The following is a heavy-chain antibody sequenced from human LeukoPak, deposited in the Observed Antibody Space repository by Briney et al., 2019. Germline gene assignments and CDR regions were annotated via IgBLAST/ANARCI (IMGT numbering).Heavy chain of an antibody. Sequence: GGSLRLSCAASGFTFSNYDMYWVRQAPGKGLEWVAVISYDGSNKYYADSVKGRFTISRDNSKNTLYLQMNSLRAEDTAVYYCVRGVYNNGNMNDYWGQGTLVTVSS. CDR3: VRGVYNNGNMNDY. J-gene: IGHJ4*02. CDR1: GFTFSNYD. CDR2: ISYDGSNK. D-gene: IGHD5/OR15-5a*01. V-gene: IGHV3-30*03.